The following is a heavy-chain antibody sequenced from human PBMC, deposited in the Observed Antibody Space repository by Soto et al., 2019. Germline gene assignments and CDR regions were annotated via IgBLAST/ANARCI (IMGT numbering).Heavy chain of an antibody. CDR1: GFSFGSFA. CDR2: ISFDGKIK. CDR3: AKGDDYTPNLYNYGLDV. J-gene: IGHJ6*02. V-gene: IGHV3-30*04. Sequence: QVQLVESGGGVVQPGRSLRLSCAASGFSFGSFAMHWVRQAPGRGLEWMTFISFDGKIKYYADSVKGRFTISRDNSKNTLYLQMDSLGGNDTAVYYCAKGDDYTPNLYNYGLDVWGQGTSVTVSS. D-gene: IGHD3-16*01.